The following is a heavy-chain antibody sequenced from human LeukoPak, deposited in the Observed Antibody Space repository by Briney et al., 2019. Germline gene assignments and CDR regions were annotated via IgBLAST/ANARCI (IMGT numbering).Heavy chain of an antibody. V-gene: IGHV1-3*03. D-gene: IGHD3-10*01. CDR1: GYTFTSYA. CDR3: ARGRDLLLWFGEGYYYMDV. CDR2: INAGNGNT. Sequence: ASVKVSCKASGYTFTSYAMHWVRQAPGKRLEWMGWINAGNGNTKYSQEFQGRVTITRDTSASTAYMELSSLRSEDMAVYYCARGRDLLLWFGEGYYYMDVWGKGTTVTVSS. J-gene: IGHJ6*03.